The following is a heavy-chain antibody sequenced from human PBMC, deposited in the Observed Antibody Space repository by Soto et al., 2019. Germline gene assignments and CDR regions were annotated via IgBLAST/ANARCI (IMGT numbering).Heavy chain of an antibody. Sequence: PSETLSLACTVSGGSISSYYWSWIRQPPGKGLEWIGYIYYSGSTNYNPSLKSRVTISVDTSKNQFSLKLSSVTAADTAVFYCARTQNYDFWSGYTLAFDYWGQGTLVTVS. CDR3: ARTQNYDFWSGYTLAFDY. CDR2: IYYSGST. V-gene: IGHV4-59*01. CDR1: GGSISSYY. J-gene: IGHJ4*02. D-gene: IGHD3-3*01.